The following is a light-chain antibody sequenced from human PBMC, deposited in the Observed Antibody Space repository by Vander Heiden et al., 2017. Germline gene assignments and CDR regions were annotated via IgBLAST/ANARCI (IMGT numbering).Light chain of an antibody. J-gene: IGKJ3*01. V-gene: IGKV3-20*01. CDR3: HHYGSSPPFT. CDR1: QSVSSSY. Sequence: EVVLTQSPGTLSLSPGERATVTCRASQSVSSSYLAWYQQKPGHPHRLLIYGASSRATGIPDRFSGSGSGTVFTLTISRLEPEDFALYFCHHYGSSPPFTFGPGTKVDVK. CDR2: GAS.